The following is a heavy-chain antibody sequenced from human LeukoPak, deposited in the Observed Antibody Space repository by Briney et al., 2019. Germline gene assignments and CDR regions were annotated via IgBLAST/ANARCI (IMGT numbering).Heavy chain of an antibody. Sequence: GCLRLSCAASGFTACDDFMNSVRQAPGKGLEWVSVIYHDGRTYYQGSVKGRFTISKDNSKNMLYLQMNSLRVENTAVYFCARDACYDRCFDPWGQGTLVTVSS. CDR2: IYHDGRT. V-gene: IGHV3-53*01. J-gene: IGHJ5*02. D-gene: IGHD3-9*01. CDR3: ARDACYDRCFDP. CDR1: GFTACDDF.